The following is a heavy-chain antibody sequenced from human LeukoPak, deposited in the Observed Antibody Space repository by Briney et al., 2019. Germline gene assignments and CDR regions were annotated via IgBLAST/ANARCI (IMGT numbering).Heavy chain of an antibody. CDR1: GFTFSSYA. CDR2: ISYDGSNK. J-gene: IGHJ6*02. Sequence: PGGSLRLSCAASGFTFSSYARHWVRQAPGKGLEWVAVISYDGSNKYYADSVKGRFTISRDNSKNTLYLQMNSLRAEDTAVYYCARDRKGALNYGMDVWGQGTTVTVSS. CDR3: ARDRKGALNYGMDV. V-gene: IGHV3-30*04.